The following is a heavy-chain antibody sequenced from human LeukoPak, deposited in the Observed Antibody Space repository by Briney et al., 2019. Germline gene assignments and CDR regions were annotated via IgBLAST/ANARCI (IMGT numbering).Heavy chain of an antibody. CDR2: IYTSGGT. CDR1: GGSISSYY. J-gene: IGHJ6*03. Sequence: SETLSLTCTVSGGSISSYYWSWIRQPAGKGLEWIGRIYTSGGTNYNPSLKSRVTISVDKSKNQFSLKLSSVTAADTAVYYCARVATGYSSSWYQRYYYYMDVWGKGTTVTVSS. CDR3: ARVATGYSSSWYQRYYYYMDV. V-gene: IGHV4-4*07. D-gene: IGHD6-13*01.